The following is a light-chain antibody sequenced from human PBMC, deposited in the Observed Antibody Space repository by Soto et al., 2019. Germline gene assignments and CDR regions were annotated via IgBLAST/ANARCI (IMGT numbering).Light chain of an antibody. Sequence: EIVLTQSPGTLSLSPGERATLSCRASQSVSSSYLAWYQQKPGQAPRLLIYGASSRATGIPDRFSGSGSGTDFTLTISRLEPEDLAVYYCQQYDSSPTITFGQGTRLEIK. J-gene: IGKJ5*01. CDR2: GAS. V-gene: IGKV3-20*01. CDR1: QSVSSSY. CDR3: QQYDSSPTIT.